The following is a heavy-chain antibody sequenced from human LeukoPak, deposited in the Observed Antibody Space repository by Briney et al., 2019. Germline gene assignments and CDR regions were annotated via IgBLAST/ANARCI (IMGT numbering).Heavy chain of an antibody. D-gene: IGHD3-10*01. Sequence: PGGSLRLSCVASGFTFSSYSMNWVRQAPGKGLEWVSAINGNGGSTYYADSVKGRFTISRDNSKNTLYLQMNSLRAEDTAMYYCTKAPPGKFDPWGQGTLVTVSS. CDR3: TKAPPGKFDP. CDR2: INGNGGST. V-gene: IGHV3-23*01. J-gene: IGHJ5*02. CDR1: GFTFSSYS.